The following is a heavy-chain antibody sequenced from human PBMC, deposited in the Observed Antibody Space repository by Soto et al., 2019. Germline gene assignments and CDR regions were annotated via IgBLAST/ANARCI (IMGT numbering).Heavy chain of an antibody. V-gene: IGHV1-58*02. J-gene: IGHJ4*02. Sequence: SVKVSCKASGFTFPTSTIQWVRQTRGHRLEWIGWIVVGNGNTNFAQDLRQRVTFSRDMSTSTAYMDVSTLRSDDTAMYYCATASAGYTFGFDLWGQGSLVTVSS. CDR1: GFTFPTST. CDR3: ATASAGYTFGFDL. CDR2: IVVGNGNT. D-gene: IGHD6-13*01.